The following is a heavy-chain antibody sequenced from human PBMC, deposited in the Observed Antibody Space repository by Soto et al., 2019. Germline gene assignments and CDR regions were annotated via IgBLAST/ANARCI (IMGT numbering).Heavy chain of an antibody. J-gene: IGHJ4*02. D-gene: IGHD3-3*01. V-gene: IGHV4-39*07. CDR2: IYYSGST. CDR1: GGSISSSSYY. CDR3: VTTPRFLEWLYDY. Sequence: PSETLSLTCTVSGGSISSSSYYWGWIRQPPGKGLEWIGSIYYSGSTYYNPSLKSRVTISVDTSKNQFSLKLSSVTAEDTAVYYCVTTPRFLEWLYDYWGQGTLVTVSS.